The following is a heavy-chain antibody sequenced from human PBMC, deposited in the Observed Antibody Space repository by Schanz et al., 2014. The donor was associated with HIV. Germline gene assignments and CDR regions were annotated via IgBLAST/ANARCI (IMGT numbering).Heavy chain of an antibody. D-gene: IGHD3-22*01. V-gene: IGHV3-21*01. Sequence: EVQLVESGGGLVKPGGSLRLSCAASGFTFSSYSMNWVRQAPGKGLEWVSSISSSSSYIYYADSLKGRFTISRDNAKNSLYLQMNSLRAEDTAVYDCAREPSTYFYDTSGSGVDYWGQGTLVTVSS. J-gene: IGHJ4*02. CDR2: ISSSSSYI. CDR3: AREPSTYFYDTSGSGVDY. CDR1: GFTFSSYS.